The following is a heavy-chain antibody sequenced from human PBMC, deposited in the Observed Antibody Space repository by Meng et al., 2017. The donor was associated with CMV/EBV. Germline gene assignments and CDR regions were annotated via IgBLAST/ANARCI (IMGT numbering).Heavy chain of an antibody. J-gene: IGHJ5*02. D-gene: IGHD2-2*01. CDR1: GYTFTGYY. CDR2: INPNSGGT. CDR3: ARGYCSSTSCRTGVWFDP. Sequence: ASVKVSCKASGYTFTGYYMHWVRQAPGQGLEWMGWINPNSGGTNYAQKFQGRVTMTRDTSISTAYMEVSRLRSDDTAVYYCARGYCSSTSCRTGVWFDPWGQGTLVTVSS. V-gene: IGHV1-2*02.